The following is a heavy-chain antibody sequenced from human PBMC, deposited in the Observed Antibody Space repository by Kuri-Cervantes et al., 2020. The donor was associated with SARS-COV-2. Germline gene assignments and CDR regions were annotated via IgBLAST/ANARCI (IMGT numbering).Heavy chain of an antibody. CDR1: GFTFSSYA. D-gene: IGHD2-15*01. CDR3: ARDRKWWYY. J-gene: IGHJ4*02. V-gene: IGHV3-23*01. CDR2: ISGSGGST. Sequence: LSLTCAASGFTFSSYAMSWVRQAPGKGLEWVSAISGSGGSTYYADSVKGRFTISRDNAKNSLYLQMNSLRAEDTAVYYCARDRKWWYYWGQGTLVTVSS.